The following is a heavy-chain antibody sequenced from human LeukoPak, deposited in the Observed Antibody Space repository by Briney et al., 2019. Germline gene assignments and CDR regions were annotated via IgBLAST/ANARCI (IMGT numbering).Heavy chain of an antibody. CDR3: ARDATAGPL. CDR1: GFTFSTYW. V-gene: IGHV3-48*04. Sequence: GGSLRLSCAASGFTFSTYWMGWVRQAPGKGLEWVSYISSSGSTIYYADSVKGRFTISRDNAKNSLYLQMNSLRAEDTAVYYCARDATAGPLWGQGTLVTVSS. D-gene: IGHD1-14*01. J-gene: IGHJ4*02. CDR2: ISSSGSTI.